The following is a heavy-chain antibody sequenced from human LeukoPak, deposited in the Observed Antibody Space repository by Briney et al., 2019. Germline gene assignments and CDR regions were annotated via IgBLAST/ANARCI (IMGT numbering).Heavy chain of an antibody. D-gene: IGHD2-2*01. J-gene: IGHJ5*02. CDR2: TYYRAKWYN. CDR1: GDSVSSNSAA. V-gene: IGHV6-1*01. Sequence: SQTLSLTCAISGDSVSSNSAAWNWIRQSPSRGLEWLGRTYYRAKWYNDYAVSVKSRITINPDTSKNQFSLQLNSVTPEDTAVYYCALGYCSTTSCYWFDPWGQGTLVTVSS. CDR3: ALGYCSTTSCYWFDP.